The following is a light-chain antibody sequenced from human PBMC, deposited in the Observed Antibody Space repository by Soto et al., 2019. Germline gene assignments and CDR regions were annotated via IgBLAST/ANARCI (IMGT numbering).Light chain of an antibody. CDR3: QQSYSTPRT. J-gene: IGKJ1*01. Sequence: DIQMTQSPSSLSASVGDRVTITCRASQSISNYLNWYQQKPGKAPKLLIYGASNLQSGVPSRFRGSGSGKDFTLTISSLHPENFATYYCQQSYSTPRTFGQGT. CDR2: GAS. V-gene: IGKV1-39*01. CDR1: QSISNY.